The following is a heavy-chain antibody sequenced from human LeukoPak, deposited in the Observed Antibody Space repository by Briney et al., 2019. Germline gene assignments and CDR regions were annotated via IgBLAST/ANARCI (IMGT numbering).Heavy chain of an antibody. J-gene: IGHJ5*02. Sequence: KSSETLSLTCAVYGGSFSGYYWSWIRQPPGKGLEWIGEINHSGSTNYNPSLKSRVTISVDTSKNQFSLKLSSVTAADTAVYYCAVTKRRGSSWYANWFDPWGQGTLVTVSS. CDR2: INHSGST. D-gene: IGHD6-13*01. CDR3: AVTKRRGSSWYANWFDP. CDR1: GGSFSGYY. V-gene: IGHV4-34*01.